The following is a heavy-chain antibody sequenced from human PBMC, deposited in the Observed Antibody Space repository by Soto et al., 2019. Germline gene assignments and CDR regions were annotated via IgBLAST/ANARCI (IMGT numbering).Heavy chain of an antibody. D-gene: IGHD5-18*01. CDR1: GYTFTSYD. CDR3: ASDPPTAMVNGFDY. CDR2: MNPNSGNT. Sequence: ASVKVSCKASGYTFTSYDINWVRQATGQGLEWMGWMNPNSGNTGYAQKFQGRVTMTRNTSISTAYMELSSLRSEDTAVYYCASDPPTAMVNGFDYWGQGTLVTVSS. V-gene: IGHV1-8*01. J-gene: IGHJ4*02.